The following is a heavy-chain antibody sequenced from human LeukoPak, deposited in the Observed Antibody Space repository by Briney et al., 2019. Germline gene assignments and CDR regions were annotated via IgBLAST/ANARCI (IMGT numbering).Heavy chain of an antibody. CDR2: INHSGST. CDR3: TRRLRGWPYFYGMDV. D-gene: IGHD3-22*01. CDR1: GGSFSGYY. J-gene: IGHJ6*02. V-gene: IGHV4-34*01. Sequence: SETLSLTCAVYGGSFSGYYWSWIRQPPGKGLEWIGEINHSGSTNYNPSLKSRVTMSLDTSKNQFSLKLSSVTAADTAIYYCTRRLRGWPYFYGMDVWGQGTTVTVSS.